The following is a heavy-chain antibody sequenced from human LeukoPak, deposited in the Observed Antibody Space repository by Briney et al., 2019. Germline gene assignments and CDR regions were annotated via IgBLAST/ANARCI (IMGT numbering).Heavy chain of an antibody. V-gene: IGHV3-30-3*01. CDR1: GFTFSSYA. Sequence: GGSLRLSCAASGFTFSSYAMHWVRQAPGKGLEWVAVISYDGSNKYYADSVKGRFTISRDNSKNTLYLQMNSLRAEDTAVYYCAKAGGSSSSNHYFDYWGQGTLVTVSS. CDR3: AKAGGSSSSNHYFDY. D-gene: IGHD6-6*01. CDR2: ISYDGSNK. J-gene: IGHJ4*02.